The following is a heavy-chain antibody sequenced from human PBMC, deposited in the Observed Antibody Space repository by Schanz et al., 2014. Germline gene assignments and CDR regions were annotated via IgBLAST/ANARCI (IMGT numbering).Heavy chain of an antibody. D-gene: IGHD5-12*01. CDR2: ISSSSMYI. CDR1: GFSFGTYG. J-gene: IGHJ4*02. V-gene: IGHV3-21*01. CDR3: ARSRGFDSIFDF. Sequence: EVRLVKSGGGLVKPGGSLRLSCAASGFSFGTYGMTWVRQAPGKGLEWVSSISSSSMYIYQADSMRGRFTISRDNAKNSLYLQMNSLRAEDTAVYYCARSRGFDSIFDFWGRGTLVTVSS.